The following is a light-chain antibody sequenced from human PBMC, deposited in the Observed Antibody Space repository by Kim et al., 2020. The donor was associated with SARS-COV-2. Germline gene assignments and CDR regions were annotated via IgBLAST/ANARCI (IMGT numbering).Light chain of an antibody. V-gene: IGLV1-40*01. CDR3: QSYVSSRGGSVV. J-gene: IGLJ2*01. CDR1: STNIGAVYG. CDR2: CNS. Sequence: VNSSGTGRSTNIGAVYGVQWYRRLPVTGPKHLICCNSHRPSGVPDQFSGSKSGTSASLAITGLQAEDEADYYCQSYVSSRGGSVVFGGGTQLTVL.